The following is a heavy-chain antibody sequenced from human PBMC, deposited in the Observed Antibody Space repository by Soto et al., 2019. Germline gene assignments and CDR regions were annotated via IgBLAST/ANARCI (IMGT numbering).Heavy chain of an antibody. CDR2: IIPIFGTA. D-gene: IGHD3-22*01. CDR1: GGTFSSYA. Sequence: SGKVSCKASGGTFSSYAIIWVRQAPGQGLEWMGGIIPIFGTANYAQKFQGRVTITADESTSTAYMELSSLRSEDTAVYYCARDPGHYDSSGYYLGSGMDVWGQGTTVTVSS. CDR3: ARDPGHYDSSGYYLGSGMDV. V-gene: IGHV1-69*13. J-gene: IGHJ6*02.